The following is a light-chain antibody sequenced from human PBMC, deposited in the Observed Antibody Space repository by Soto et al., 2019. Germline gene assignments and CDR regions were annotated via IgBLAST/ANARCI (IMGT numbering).Light chain of an antibody. CDR1: QSVDSTY. V-gene: IGKV3-20*01. CDR2: ATS. CDR3: QQYDTSPPMYT. J-gene: IGKJ2*01. Sequence: EIVLTQSPGTLSLSPGERATLSCRASQSVDSTYLAWYQQKPDQSPRLLIYATSTRAAGIPDRFSGSGSGTDFTLTISRLEPDDVAVYYCQQYDTSPPMYTFGQGTQVDIK.